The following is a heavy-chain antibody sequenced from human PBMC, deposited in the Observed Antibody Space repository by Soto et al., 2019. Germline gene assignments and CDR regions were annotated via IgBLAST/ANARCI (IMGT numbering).Heavy chain of an antibody. D-gene: IGHD2-21*02. CDR3: AKLLVTQMPYYYYGLDV. CDR2: INIGGDTT. Sequence: GGSLGLSCGVSGFTFSNYAMSWVRQAPGKGLEWVSAINIGGDTTYYADSVKGRFTMSRDNSKNTLYLQMNSLRAEDTAVYYCAKLLVTQMPYYYYGLDVWGHGTPVTLSS. J-gene: IGHJ6*02. V-gene: IGHV3-23*01. CDR1: GFTFSNYA.